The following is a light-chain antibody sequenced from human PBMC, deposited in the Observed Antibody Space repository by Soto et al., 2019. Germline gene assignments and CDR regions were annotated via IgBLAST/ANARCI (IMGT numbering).Light chain of an antibody. J-gene: IGLJ1*01. CDR2: DVS. Sequence: QSALTQPRSVSGSPGQSVTISCTGTSSDVGGYNYVSWYQQHPGKAPKLMIYDVSKRPPGVPDRFSGSKSGNTASLTISGLRAGDEVDYYCCSFAGSYTHVFGTGTKLTVL. CDR3: CSFAGSYTHV. V-gene: IGLV2-11*01. CDR1: SSDVGGYNY.